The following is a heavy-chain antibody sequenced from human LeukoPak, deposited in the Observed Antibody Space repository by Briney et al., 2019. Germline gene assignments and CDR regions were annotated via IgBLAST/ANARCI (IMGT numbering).Heavy chain of an antibody. V-gene: IGHV3-7*01. CDR1: ALIFNSHW. CDR2: IRQDGDEK. J-gene: IGHJ2*01. CDR3: ARVRTEWYIDL. D-gene: IGHD2-8*02. Sequence: RGALRLSCAGSALIFNSHWMTWVRQAPGMGLEWVGNIRQDGDEKFYADSVRGRFTISRDNAKNSLYLHLNSLRAEDTAIYYCARVRTEWYIDLWGRGTLVSASP.